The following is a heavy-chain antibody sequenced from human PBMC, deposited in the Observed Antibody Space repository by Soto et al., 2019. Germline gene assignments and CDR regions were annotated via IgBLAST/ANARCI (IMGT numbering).Heavy chain of an antibody. CDR3: AREEGGGYDHRWFDP. J-gene: IGHJ5*02. Sequence: QVQLQESGPGLVKPSQTLSLTCTVSGGSISSAGYYWSWIRQHPGKGLEWIGYIYYSGGTYYNPSLKSRVTISVATSKNQFSLKLSSVTAADTAVYYCAREEGGGYDHRWFDPWGQGTLVTVSS. CDR2: IYYSGGT. D-gene: IGHD5-12*01. CDR1: GGSISSAGYY. V-gene: IGHV4-31*03.